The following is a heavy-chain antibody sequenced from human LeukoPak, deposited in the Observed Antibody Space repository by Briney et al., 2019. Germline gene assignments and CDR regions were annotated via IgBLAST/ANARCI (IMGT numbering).Heavy chain of an antibody. Sequence: EGSLRLSCTASGFTFNSYRINWVRQAPGKGLEWVSSISSRSNSKYYADSVKGRVTISRDNAKNSVSLQMNSLRAEDTAVYYCARDLGDYVWGSYHPFYYYGMDVWGQGTTVTVSS. J-gene: IGHJ6*02. CDR1: GFTFNSYR. V-gene: IGHV3-21*01. D-gene: IGHD3-16*02. CDR3: ARDLGDYVWGSYHPFYYYGMDV. CDR2: ISSRSNSK.